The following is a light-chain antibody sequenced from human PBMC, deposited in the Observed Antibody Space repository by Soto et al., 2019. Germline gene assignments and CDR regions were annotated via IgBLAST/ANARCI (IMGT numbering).Light chain of an antibody. Sequence: VLTQSPATLSLSPGESATLSCRARHSILPTLACYQQKPGQPPRLVVYDSTLRANGVPHRFGGSSSGTEFTLTTNNLEPEDFAVYYCQQRNVWPPITFGQGTRLEI. CDR1: HSILPT. J-gene: IGKJ5*01. CDR3: QQRNVWPPIT. CDR2: DST. V-gene: IGKV3-11*01.